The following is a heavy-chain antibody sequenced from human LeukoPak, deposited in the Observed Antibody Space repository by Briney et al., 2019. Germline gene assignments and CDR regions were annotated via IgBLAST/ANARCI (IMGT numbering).Heavy chain of an antibody. CDR3: ARSRPVHCSIISCYGLDPFTY. CDR2: IYNSWNI. D-gene: IGHD2-2*01. V-gene: IGHV4-4*07. Sequence: PSETLSLTCTVSGGSISGNYWSWIRQPAGKGLEWIGRIYNSWNINYNPSLKIRATMSVDASKNQFSLKLTSVTAADTAIYYCARSRPVHCSIISCYGLDPFTYWGQGTMVTVSS. CDR1: GGSISGNY. J-gene: IGHJ1*01.